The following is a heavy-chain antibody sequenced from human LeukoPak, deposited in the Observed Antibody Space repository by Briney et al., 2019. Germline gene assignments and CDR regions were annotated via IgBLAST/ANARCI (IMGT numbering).Heavy chain of an antibody. CDR2: ISYDGSNK. J-gene: IGHJ4*02. V-gene: IGHV3-30*18. CDR3: AKTTGIAAAGPKGGGYYLDY. CDR1: GFTFSSYG. Sequence: GRSLRLSCAASGFTFSSYGMHWVRQAPGKGLEWVAVISYDGSNKYYADSVKGRFTISRDNSKNTLYLQMNSLRAEDTAVYYCAKTTGIAAAGPKGGGYYLDYWGQGTLVTVSS. D-gene: IGHD6-13*01.